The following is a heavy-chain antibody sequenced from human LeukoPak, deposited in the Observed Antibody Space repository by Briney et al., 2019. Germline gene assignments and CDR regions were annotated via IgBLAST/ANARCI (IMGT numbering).Heavy chain of an antibody. V-gene: IGHV3-7*03. CDR1: GFTFSDYW. Sequence: GGSLRLSCAASGFTFSDYWMSWVRQAPGKGLEWVANIRQDGDTKYYVDSVKGRFTISRDNAMNSLYLQMNSLRAEDTAIYYCARSLPYGTTWYGRSDFWGQGTLVTVSS. J-gene: IGHJ4*02. CDR3: ARSLPYGTTWYGRSDF. D-gene: IGHD6-13*01. CDR2: IRQDGDTK.